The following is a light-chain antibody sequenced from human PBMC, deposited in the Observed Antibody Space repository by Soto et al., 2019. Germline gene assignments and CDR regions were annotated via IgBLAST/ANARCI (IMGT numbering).Light chain of an antibody. V-gene: IGKV3-20*01. CDR2: GAS. J-gene: IGKJ5*01. CDR3: QQYGSSPPAT. CDR1: QSVSSSY. Sequence: EIVLTQSPGTLSLSPGERATLSCRASQSVSSSYLAWYQQKPGQAPRLLIYGASTRATGLPDRFIGSGSGTDFTLTITRLEPEDFAMYYCQQYGSSPPATFGQGTRLEIK.